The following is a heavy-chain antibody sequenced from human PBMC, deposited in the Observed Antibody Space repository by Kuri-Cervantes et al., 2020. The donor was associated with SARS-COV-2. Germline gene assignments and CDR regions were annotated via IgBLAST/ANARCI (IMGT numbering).Heavy chain of an antibody. J-gene: IGHJ3*02. CDR2: ISSSSSYI. CDR1: GFTFSSYS. Sequence: GESLKISCAASGFTFSSYSMNWVRQAPGKGLEWVSSISSSSSYIYYADSVKGRFTISRDNAKNSLYLQMNSLRAEDTAVYYCATGIAEGSYLSAAFDIWGQGTMVTVSS. V-gene: IGHV3-21*01. D-gene: IGHD3-16*02. CDR3: ATGIAEGSYLSAAFDI.